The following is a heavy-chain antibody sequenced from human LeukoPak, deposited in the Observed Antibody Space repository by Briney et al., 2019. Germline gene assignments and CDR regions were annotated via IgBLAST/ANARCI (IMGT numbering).Heavy chain of an antibody. D-gene: IGHD4-11*01. CDR1: GFKFNTHN. J-gene: IGHJ5*02. CDR3: ARVRAGLQAFDT. V-gene: IGHV3-21*01. CDR2: ISSGSRYI. Sequence: GGSLRLSCSASGFKFNTHNLNWVRQAPGKGLEWVSSISSGSRYILYADSVKGRFTVSRDNAKNSLYLQMNSLRADDTAVYYCARVRAGLQAFDTWVQGTLVTVSS.